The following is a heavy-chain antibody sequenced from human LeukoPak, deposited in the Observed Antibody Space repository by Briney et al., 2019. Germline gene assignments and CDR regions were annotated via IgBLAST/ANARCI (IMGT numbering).Heavy chain of an antibody. CDR1: GFTFSSYA. J-gene: IGHJ4*02. Sequence: GGSLRLSCAASGFTFSSYAMHWVRQAPGKGLEWVAVISYDGSNKYYADSVKGRFTISRDNSKNTLYLQMNSLRAEDTAIYYCASRHYDFGYYWGQGTLVTVSS. CDR2: ISYDGSNK. CDR3: ASRHYDFGYY. V-gene: IGHV3-30-3*01. D-gene: IGHD4-17*01.